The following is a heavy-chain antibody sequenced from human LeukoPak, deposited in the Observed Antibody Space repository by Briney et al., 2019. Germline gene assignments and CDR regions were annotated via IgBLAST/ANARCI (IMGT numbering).Heavy chain of an antibody. CDR2: ISSSSSYI. CDR1: GFTFNIYS. V-gene: IGHV3-21*01. Sequence: PGGSLRLSCAASGFTFNIYSMNWVRQAPGKGLEWVSSISSSSSYIYYADSVKGRFTISRDNAKNSLYLQMNSLRAEDTAVYYCARENGSGSYSPLGYYYGMDVWGQGTTVTVSS. CDR3: ARENGSGSYSPLGYYYGMDV. J-gene: IGHJ6*02. D-gene: IGHD3-10*01.